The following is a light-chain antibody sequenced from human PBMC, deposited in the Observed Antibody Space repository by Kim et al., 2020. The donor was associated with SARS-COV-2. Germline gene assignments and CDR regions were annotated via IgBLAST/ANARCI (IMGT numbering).Light chain of an antibody. V-gene: IGKV3-20*01. Sequence: SPGERATLSCRASQSVSSSYLASYQQKPGQAPRLLIYGASSRATGIPDRFSGSGSGTDFTLTISRLEPEDFAVYYCQQYSSSPITFGQGTRLEIK. CDR2: GAS. J-gene: IGKJ5*01. CDR3: QQYSSSPIT. CDR1: QSVSSSY.